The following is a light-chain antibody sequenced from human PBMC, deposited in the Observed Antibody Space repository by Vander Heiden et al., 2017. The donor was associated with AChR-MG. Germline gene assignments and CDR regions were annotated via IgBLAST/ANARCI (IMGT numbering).Light chain of an antibody. V-gene: IGLV1-47*02. J-gene: IGLJ2*01. CDR3: AAWDDSLSGYVV. CDR2: SNN. CDR1: SSNLGSNH. Sequence: QSVLTQPPSASGTPAQRVTISCSGSSSNLGSNHVSWYQQVPGTAPKLLIYSNNQRPSGVPDRFSGSKSGTSASLAISGLRSEDEADYYCAAWDDSLSGYVVFGGGTKLTVL.